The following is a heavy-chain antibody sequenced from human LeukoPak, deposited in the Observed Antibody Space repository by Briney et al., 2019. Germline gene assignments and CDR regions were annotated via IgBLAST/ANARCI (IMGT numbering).Heavy chain of an antibody. J-gene: IGHJ6*03. CDR2: IKQDGSEK. Sequence: GGSLRLSCAASGFTFSSYWMSWVRQAPGKGLEWGANIKQDGSEKYYVGSVKGRFTISRDNAKNSLSLQMNSLRAEDTAVYYCARGGYTYGLRYYMDVWGKGTTVTVSS. D-gene: IGHD5-18*01. V-gene: IGHV3-7*01. CDR1: GFTFSSYW. CDR3: ARGGYTYGLRYYMDV.